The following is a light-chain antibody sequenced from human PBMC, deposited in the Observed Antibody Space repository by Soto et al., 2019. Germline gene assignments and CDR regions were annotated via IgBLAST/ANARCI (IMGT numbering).Light chain of an antibody. CDR1: QSVSSN. V-gene: IGKV3-15*01. J-gene: IGKJ1*01. Sequence: EIVMTQSPATLSVSPGERATLSCRASQSVSSNLAWYQQKPGQAPRLLIYGASTRATGIPARFSGSGSGTEFTLTISRLQSEDFAVYYCQQYNNWPFVFGQGTKVEIK. CDR3: QQYNNWPFV. CDR2: GAS.